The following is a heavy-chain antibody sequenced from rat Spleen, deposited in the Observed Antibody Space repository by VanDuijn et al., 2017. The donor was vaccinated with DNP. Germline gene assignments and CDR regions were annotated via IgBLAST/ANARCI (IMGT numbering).Heavy chain of an antibody. D-gene: IGHD1-2*01. J-gene: IGHJ2*01. CDR1: GFIFSNYY. V-gene: IGHV5-25*01. CDR3: ASWAPIAPLSTSNY. CDR2: INTDGGST. Sequence: EVQLVESGGGLVQPGRSMKLSCAASGFIFSNYYMAWVRQAPTKGLEWVASINTDGGSTYYPDSVKGRFTISRDNAENTVYLQMSSLRSEDTATYYCASWAPIAPLSTSNYWGQGVMVTVSS.